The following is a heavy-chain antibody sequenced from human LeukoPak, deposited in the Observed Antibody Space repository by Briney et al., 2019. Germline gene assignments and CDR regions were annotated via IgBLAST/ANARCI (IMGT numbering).Heavy chain of an antibody. V-gene: IGHV4-34*01. J-gene: IGHJ4*02. CDR1: GGSFSGYY. CDR2: FYYSWST. CDR3: ARHPHYDFWSCPNYYFDD. Sequence: SETLSLTCAVYGGSFSGYYWSWLRQPPGKGLEWLGSFYYSWSTYSNPCLKSRVTISVDTSKNQFSLKLSSVTAADTAVYYCARHPHYDFWSCPNYYFDDWGQGTLVTVSS. D-gene: IGHD3-3*01.